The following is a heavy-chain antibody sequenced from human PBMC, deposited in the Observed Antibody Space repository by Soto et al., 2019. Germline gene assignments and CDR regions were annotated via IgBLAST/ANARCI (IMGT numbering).Heavy chain of an antibody. Sequence: PGGSLRLSCAASGFTFSSYAMTWVRQAPGKGLEYISAISGSGVTTYYADSMKGRFTVSRDTSKNTPSLQMNSLRAEDPALSYYAKHRDDIGMVDVPEIGGKGTMVTVSS. CDR3: AKHRDDIGMVDVPEI. CDR2: ISGSGVTT. V-gene: IGHV3-23*01. J-gene: IGHJ3*02. D-gene: IGHD2-15*01. CDR1: GFTFSSYA.